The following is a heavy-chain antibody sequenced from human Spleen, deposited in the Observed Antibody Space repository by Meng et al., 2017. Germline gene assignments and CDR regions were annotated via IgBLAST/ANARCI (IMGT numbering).Heavy chain of an antibody. Sequence: HGPVREAGPALVSPSGTLSLTCVVSCGSSSSNNWWSWVRQPPGKGLEWIGEIYQTGSTNYNPSLKSRVTISADKSRNQFSLKLSSLNTADTAVYYCARRRTSGSYYSFQSIYFDYWGQGALVTVSS. J-gene: IGHJ4*02. CDR2: IYQTGST. CDR1: CGSSSSNNW. D-gene: IGHD3-10*01. CDR3: ARRRTSGSYYSFQSIYFDY. V-gene: IGHV4-4*02.